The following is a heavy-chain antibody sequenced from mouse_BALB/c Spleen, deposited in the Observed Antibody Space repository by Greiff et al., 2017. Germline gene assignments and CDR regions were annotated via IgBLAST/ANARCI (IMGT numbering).Heavy chain of an antibody. V-gene: IGHV5-12-1*01. Sequence: DVKLQESGGGLVKPGGSLKLSCAASGFAFSSYDMSWVRQTPEKRLEWVAYISSGGGSTYYPDTVKGRFTISRDNAKNTLYLQMSSLKSEDTAMYYCARHTSNNYYAMDYWGQGTSVTVSS. D-gene: IGHD2-5*01. CDR1: GFAFSSYD. CDR2: ISSGGGST. J-gene: IGHJ4*01. CDR3: ARHTSNNYYAMDY.